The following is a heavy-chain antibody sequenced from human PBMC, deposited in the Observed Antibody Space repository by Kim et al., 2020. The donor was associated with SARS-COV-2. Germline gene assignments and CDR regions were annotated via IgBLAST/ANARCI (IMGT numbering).Heavy chain of an antibody. CDR1: GYTFTSYG. CDR2: ISAYNGNT. J-gene: IGHJ4*02. Sequence: ASVKVSCKASGYTFTSYGISWVRQAPGQGLEWMGWISAYNGNTNYAQKLQGRVTMTTDTSTSTAYMELRSLRSDDTAVYYCARDIREVLRYFDWLSGDPYYFDYWGQGTLVTVSS. D-gene: IGHD3-9*01. CDR3: ARDIREVLRYFDWLSGDPYYFDY. V-gene: IGHV1-18*04.